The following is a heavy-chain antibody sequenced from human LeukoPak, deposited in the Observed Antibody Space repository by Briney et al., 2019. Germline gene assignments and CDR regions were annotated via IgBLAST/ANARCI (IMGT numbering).Heavy chain of an antibody. CDR1: GYTFTGYY. CDR3: ARDRGNSRSLGYYYYMDV. J-gene: IGHJ6*03. CDR2: INPNSGGT. Sequence: ASVKVSCKASGYTFTGYYMHWVRQAPGQGLEWMGWINPNSGGTNYAQKFQGRVTMTRDTSISTAYMELSRLRSDDTAVYYCARDRGNSRSLGYYYYMDVWGKGTTVTVSS. D-gene: IGHD3-10*01. V-gene: IGHV1-2*02.